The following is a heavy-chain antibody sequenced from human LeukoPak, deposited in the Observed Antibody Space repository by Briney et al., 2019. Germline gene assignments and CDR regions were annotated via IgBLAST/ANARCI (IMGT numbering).Heavy chain of an antibody. J-gene: IGHJ4*02. CDR3: ARTYDGSGYYYY. D-gene: IGHD3-22*01. CDR2: FYYSGST. CDR1: GGSINSGGYY. V-gene: IGHV4-31*03. Sequence: SRALSLTCTVSGGSINSGGYYWSWIRQLPGKGLEWIGYFYYSGSTYYNPSLKSRVTISVDTSKNQFSLKLSSVTAADTAMYYCARTYDGSGYYYYWGQGTLVTVSS.